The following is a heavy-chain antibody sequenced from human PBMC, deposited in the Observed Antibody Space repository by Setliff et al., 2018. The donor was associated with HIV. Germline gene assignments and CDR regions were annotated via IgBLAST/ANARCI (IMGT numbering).Heavy chain of an antibody. CDR2: ISSSSSSYT. CDR1: GFTVSERY. J-gene: IGHJ6*03. CDR3: AKVGLHDSSGHFYYMDV. V-gene: IGHV3-11*06. Sequence: GGSLRLSCAASGFTVSERYMSWIRQAPGKGLEWISYISSSSSSYTNYADSVRGRFTTSRDNSKDTLYLQMNSLRPEDTAVYYCAKVGLHDSSGHFYYMDVWGKGTTVTVSS. D-gene: IGHD3-22*01.